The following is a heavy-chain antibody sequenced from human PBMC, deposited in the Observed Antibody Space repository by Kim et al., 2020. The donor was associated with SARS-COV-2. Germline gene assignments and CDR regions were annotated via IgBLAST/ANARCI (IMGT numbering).Heavy chain of an antibody. J-gene: IGHJ3*02. CDR3: AREGGTTFEAFDI. D-gene: IGHD1-7*01. V-gene: IGHV7-4-1*02. Sequence: YAQGFTGRFVFSLDTSVSTAYLQISSLKAEDTAVYYCAREGGTTFEAFDIWGQGTMVTVSS.